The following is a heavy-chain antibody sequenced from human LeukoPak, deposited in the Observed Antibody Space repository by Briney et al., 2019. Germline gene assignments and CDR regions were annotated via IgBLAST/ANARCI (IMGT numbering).Heavy chain of an antibody. CDR2: ISSSSSTM. V-gene: IGHV3-48*04. CDR1: RFTFTTYS. D-gene: IGHD5-18*01. CDR3: ARDVGYRYAQMFFDI. Sequence: PGGSLRLSCAASRFTFTTYSMNWVRQAPGKGLEWVSYISSSSSTMYYADSVKGRFTISRDNAKNSLFLRMNSLRAEDTAMYYCARDVGYRYAQMFFDIWGQGTMVTVSS. J-gene: IGHJ3*02.